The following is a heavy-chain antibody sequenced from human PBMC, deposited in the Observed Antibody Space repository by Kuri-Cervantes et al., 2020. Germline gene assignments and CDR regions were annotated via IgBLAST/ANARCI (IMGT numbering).Heavy chain of an antibody. D-gene: IGHD3-16*02. CDR3: ATALRDYIWGGYRPFDY. J-gene: IGHJ4*02. Sequence: ASVKVSCKVSGYTLTELSMHWVRQAPGKGLEWMGGFDPEDGETIYAQKFQGRVTMTEDTSTDTAYMELSSLRSEDTAVYYCATALRDYIWGGYRPFDYWGQGTLVTVSS. V-gene: IGHV1-24*01. CDR1: GYTLTELS. CDR2: FDPEDGET.